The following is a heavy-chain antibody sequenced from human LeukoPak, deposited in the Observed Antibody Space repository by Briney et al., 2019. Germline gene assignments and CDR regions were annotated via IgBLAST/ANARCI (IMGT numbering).Heavy chain of an antibody. J-gene: IGHJ4*02. D-gene: IGHD2-2*01. CDR3: ARERMGGYCSSTSCYENYFDY. CDR2: INPNSGGT. Sequence: GASVKVSCKASGYTFTGYYMHWVRQAPGQGLEWMGWINPNSGGTNYAQKFQGRVTMTRDTSISTAYMELSRLRSDDTAVYYCARERMGGYCSSTSCYENYFDYWGQGTLVTVSS. CDR1: GYTFTGYY. V-gene: IGHV1-2*02.